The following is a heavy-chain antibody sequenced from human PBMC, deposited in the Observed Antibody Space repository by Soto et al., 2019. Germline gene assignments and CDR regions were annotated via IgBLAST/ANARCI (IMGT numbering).Heavy chain of an antibody. CDR3: ASGHDAYKVRY. V-gene: IGHV4-31*01. D-gene: IGHD1-1*01. J-gene: IGHJ4*02. CDR1: GGSISSGGTGSY. CDR2: IYYTGNT. Sequence: QVQLQESGPGLVKPSQTLSLTCTVSGGSISSGGTGSYWTWIRQLPGKGLEWIGYIYYTGNTYYNPSLKSLPTISIDTSENQFSLNLTSVTPAYTAVYFCASGHDAYKVRYWGQGTLVTVSS.